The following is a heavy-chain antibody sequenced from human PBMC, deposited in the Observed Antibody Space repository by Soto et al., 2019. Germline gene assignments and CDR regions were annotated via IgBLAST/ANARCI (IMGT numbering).Heavy chain of an antibody. J-gene: IGHJ6*02. CDR1: RVTFSKFI. V-gene: IGHV1-69*01. Sequence: QVQLEQSGGEEKKPGSSVKVSCKASRVTFSKFIVTWVRQAPGLGLEWVGGIIPIFGTANYAQKFQGRVTITADESTSTSYMEVNNLRSEDTAVYYCAKVRYSSPMGYYYGMDVWGQGTTVTVSS. D-gene: IGHD6-19*01. CDR2: IIPIFGTA. CDR3: AKVRYSSPMGYYYGMDV.